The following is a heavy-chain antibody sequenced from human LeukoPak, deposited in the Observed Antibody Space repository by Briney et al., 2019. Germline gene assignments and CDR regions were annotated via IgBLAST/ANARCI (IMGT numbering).Heavy chain of an antibody. J-gene: IGHJ5*02. CDR1: GFTFSSYW. CDR2: ISSSGSTI. D-gene: IGHD6-6*01. Sequence: GGSLRLSCAASGFTFSSYWMSWVRQAPGKGLEGVSYISSSGSTIYYADSVKGRFTISRDNAKNSLYLQMNSLRAEDTAVYYCARDSGESIAAPWGQGTLVTVSS. CDR3: ARDSGESIAAP. V-gene: IGHV3-48*04.